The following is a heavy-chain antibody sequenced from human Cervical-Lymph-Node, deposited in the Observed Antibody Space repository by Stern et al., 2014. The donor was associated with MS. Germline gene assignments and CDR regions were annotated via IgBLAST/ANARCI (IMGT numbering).Heavy chain of an antibody. CDR2: INPRGGST. CDR3: ARESVDNYAFDY. D-gene: IGHD1-20*01. V-gene: IGHV1-46*01. Sequence: VQLEESGAEVKKPGASVKVSCKASGYTFTRDYMHWVRQAPGQGLEWMGIINPRGGSTTYAQRFQGRVTMTRDTSTSTVYMELSSLRSEDTAVYYCARESVDNYAFDYWGQGTLVTVSS. J-gene: IGHJ4*02. CDR1: GYTFTRDY.